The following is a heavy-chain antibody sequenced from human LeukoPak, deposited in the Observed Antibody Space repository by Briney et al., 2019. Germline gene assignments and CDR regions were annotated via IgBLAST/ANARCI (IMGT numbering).Heavy chain of an antibody. CDR1: GGTFSSYA. D-gene: IGHD1-20*01. CDR2: IIPIFGTA. Sequence: ASVKVSCKASGGTFSSYAISWVRQAPGQGLEWMGRIIPIFGTANYAQKFQGRVTITADESTSTAYMELSSLRSEDTAVYYCARGLTITGTTPTFDCWGQGTLVTVSS. CDR3: ARGLTITGTTPTFDC. J-gene: IGHJ4*02. V-gene: IGHV1-69*15.